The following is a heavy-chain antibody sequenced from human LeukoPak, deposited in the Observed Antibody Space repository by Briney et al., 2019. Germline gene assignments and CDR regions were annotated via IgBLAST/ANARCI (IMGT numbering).Heavy chain of an antibody. CDR1: GFTFSNAW. CDR3: TTDFDSSGWWYYFDY. Sequence: GGSLRLSCAASGFTFSNAWMSWVRQAPGKGLEWVGRIKSKTDGGTTDYAAPGKGRFTISRDDSKNTLYLQMNSLKTEDTAVYYCTTDFDSSGWWYYFDYWGQGTLVTVSS. D-gene: IGHD6-19*01. V-gene: IGHV3-15*01. J-gene: IGHJ4*02. CDR2: IKSKTDGGTT.